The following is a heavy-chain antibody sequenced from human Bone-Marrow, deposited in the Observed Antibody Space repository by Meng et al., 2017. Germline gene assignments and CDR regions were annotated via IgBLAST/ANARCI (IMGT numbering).Heavy chain of an antibody. Sequence: SETLSLTCTVSGGSITSYYWSWIRQPPGKGLEWIGYIYYSGSTNYNPSLKSRVTISVDTSKTQFSLKLSSVTAADTGVYSCARNFGGGYDHNWFDPWGQGTLVTVSS. V-gene: IGHV4-59*01. CDR2: IYYSGST. D-gene: IGHD5-12*01. CDR3: ARNFGGGYDHNWFDP. CDR1: GGSITSYY. J-gene: IGHJ5*02.